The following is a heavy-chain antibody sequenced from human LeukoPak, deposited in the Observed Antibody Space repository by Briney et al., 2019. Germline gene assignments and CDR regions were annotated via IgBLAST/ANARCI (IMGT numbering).Heavy chain of an antibody. CDR1: GYMVSDYY. CDR3: ARVRDNACDY. V-gene: IGHV1-2*02. D-gene: IGHD2-2*01. J-gene: IGHJ4*02. Sequence: EASVTVSCKTSGYMVSDYYMHWVRQAPGQGLEWMGWLRGDTGDTDSPQKFKGRVTMTRDTATNTAYMQLSRLTYDDTAMYFCARVRDNACDYWGQGTLVIVSS. CDR2: LRGDTGDT.